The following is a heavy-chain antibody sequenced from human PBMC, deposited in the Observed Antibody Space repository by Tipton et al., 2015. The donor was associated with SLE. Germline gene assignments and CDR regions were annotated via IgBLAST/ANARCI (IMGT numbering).Heavy chain of an antibody. D-gene: IGHD6-13*01. CDR1: GGSISSYY. CDR2: IYYSGST. CDR3: ARDRPAAAGGIPFDY. V-gene: IGHV4-59*01. J-gene: IGHJ4*02. Sequence: TLSLTCTVSGGSISSYYWSWIRQPPGKGLEWIGYIYYSGSTNYNPSLKSRVTISVDTSKNQFSLKLSSVTAADTAVYYCARDRPAAAGGIPFDYWGQGTLVTVSS.